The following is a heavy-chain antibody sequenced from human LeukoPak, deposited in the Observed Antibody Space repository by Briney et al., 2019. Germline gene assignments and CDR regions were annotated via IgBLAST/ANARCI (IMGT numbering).Heavy chain of an antibody. D-gene: IGHD4/OR15-4a*01. J-gene: IGHJ4*02. Sequence: PSETLSLTCAVYGGSFSGYYWSWIRQPPGRGLEWTGEINHSGSTNYNPSLKSRVTISVDTSKNQFSLKLSSVTAADTAVYYCARGATGLTTLDYWGQGTLVTVSS. CDR3: ARGATGLTTLDY. V-gene: IGHV4-34*01. CDR2: INHSGST. CDR1: GGSFSGYY.